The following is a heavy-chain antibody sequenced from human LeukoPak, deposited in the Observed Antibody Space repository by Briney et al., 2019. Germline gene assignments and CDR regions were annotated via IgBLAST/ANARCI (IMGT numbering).Heavy chain of an antibody. CDR2: ISWNSGSI. J-gene: IGHJ6*02. V-gene: IGHV3-9*01. CDR1: GFTFDDYA. D-gene: IGHD1-26*01. CDR3: AKDIGGSYSYYYYGMDV. Sequence: SGGSLRLSCATSGFTFDDYAMHWVRQAPGKGLEWVSGISWNSGSIGYADSVKGRFTISRDNAKNSLYLQMNSLRAEDTALYYCAKDIGGSYSYYYYGMDVWGQGTTVTVSS.